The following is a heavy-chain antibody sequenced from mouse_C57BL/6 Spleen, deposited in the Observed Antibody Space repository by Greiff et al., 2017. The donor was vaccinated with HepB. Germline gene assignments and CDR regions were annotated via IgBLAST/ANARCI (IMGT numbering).Heavy chain of an antibody. CDR3: ARSSRTPFAY. J-gene: IGHJ3*01. V-gene: IGHV1-82*01. CDR1: GYAFSSSW. Sequence: QVQLQQSGPELVKPGASVKISCKASGYAFSSSWMNWVKQRPGKGLEWIGRIYPGDGDTNYNGKFKGKATLTADKSSSTAYMQLSSLTSDDSAVYFCARSSRTPFAYWGQGTLVTVSA. CDR2: IYPGDGDT.